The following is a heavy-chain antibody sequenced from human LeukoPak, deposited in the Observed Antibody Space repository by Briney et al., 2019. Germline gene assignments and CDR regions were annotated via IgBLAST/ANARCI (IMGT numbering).Heavy chain of an antibody. CDR2: IYYSGST. D-gene: IGHD3-22*01. Sequence: SETLSLTCTVSGGSISSSTYYWGWIRQPPGKGLEWIGSIYYSGSTYYNPSLKSRVTISVDTSKNQFSLNLSSVTAADTAVYYCGRGYYYFDYWGQGTLVTVPS. J-gene: IGHJ4*02. CDR1: GGSISSSTYY. V-gene: IGHV4-39*01. CDR3: GRGYYYFDY.